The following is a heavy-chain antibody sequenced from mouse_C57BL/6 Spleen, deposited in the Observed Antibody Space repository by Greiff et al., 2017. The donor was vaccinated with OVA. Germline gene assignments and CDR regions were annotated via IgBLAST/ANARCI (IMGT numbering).Heavy chain of an antibody. V-gene: IGHV1-64*01. J-gene: IGHJ3*01. CDR2: IHPNSGSN. Sequence: QVQLQQPGAELVKPGASVKLSCKASGYTFTSYWMHWVKQRPGQGLEWIGMIHPNSGSNNYNEKFKSKATLTVDKSSSTAYMQLSSLTSEDSAVYYCARYGDYDLGAWFAYWGQGTLVTVSA. CDR3: ARYGDYDLGAWFAY. CDR1: GYTFTSYW. D-gene: IGHD2-4*01.